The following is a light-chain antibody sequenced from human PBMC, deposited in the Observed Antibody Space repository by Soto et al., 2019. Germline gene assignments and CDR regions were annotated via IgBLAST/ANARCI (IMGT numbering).Light chain of an antibody. CDR2: DAS. Sequence: EIVLTQSPATLSLSPVERATLSGRASQSVSSYLVWYQQKPGQAPRLLIYDASNRATGIPARFSGSGSGTDFTLTISSLEPEDFAVYYCQQRSNWPPITFGLGTRLEIK. V-gene: IGKV3-11*01. CDR1: QSVSSY. CDR3: QQRSNWPPIT. J-gene: IGKJ5*01.